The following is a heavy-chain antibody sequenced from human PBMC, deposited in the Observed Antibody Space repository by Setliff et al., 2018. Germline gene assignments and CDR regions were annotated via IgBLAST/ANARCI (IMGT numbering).Heavy chain of an antibody. Sequence: SETLSLTCSVSGVSITDHYWSWIRQSPGKGLEWIGFVHYGGRANYNPSLKSRVVLSVDVSKSQLSLKLTSLTAADTAVYYCVREGYSEYFQDWGRGTLVTVSS. J-gene: IGHJ1*01. D-gene: IGHD1-1*01. CDR2: VHYGGRA. CDR1: GVSITDHY. CDR3: VREGYSEYFQD. V-gene: IGHV4-59*11.